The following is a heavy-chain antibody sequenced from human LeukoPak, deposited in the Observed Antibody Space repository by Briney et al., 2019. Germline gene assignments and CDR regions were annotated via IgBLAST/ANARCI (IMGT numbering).Heavy chain of an antibody. J-gene: IGHJ6*03. CDR3: ARTEPGYYYMDV. CDR1: DYSISSGYY. V-gene: IGHV4-38-2*02. CDR2: IYHSGSA. D-gene: IGHD2-8*02. Sequence: SETLSLTCTVSDYSISSGYYWGWIRQSPGKGLEWIGTIYHSGSAYYNPSLKSRVTISGDTSKNHFSLNLNSVTAADTAVYFCARTEPGYYYMDVWGKGTTVTVSS.